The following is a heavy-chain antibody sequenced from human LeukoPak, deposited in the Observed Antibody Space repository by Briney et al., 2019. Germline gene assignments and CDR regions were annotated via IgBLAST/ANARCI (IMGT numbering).Heavy chain of an antibody. V-gene: IGHV3-11*01. CDR2: ISSSGNTI. J-gene: IGHJ6*02. CDR1: GLTFSDYY. Sequence: GGSLRLSCAASGLTFSDYYMSWIRQAPGKGLEWVSYISSSGNTIYYADSVKGLFTISRDNDKNSLYLQMNSLRAEDAAVYYCARDPQGVATEYYYGMDVWGQGTTVTVSS. D-gene: IGHD5-12*01. CDR3: ARDPQGVATEYYYGMDV.